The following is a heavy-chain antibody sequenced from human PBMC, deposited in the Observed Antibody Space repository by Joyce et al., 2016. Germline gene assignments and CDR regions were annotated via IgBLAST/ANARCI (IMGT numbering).Heavy chain of an antibody. V-gene: IGHV1-69*12. CDR2: SIPFLGTT. J-gene: IGHJ6*02. CDR3: ARGGTSSDHYFFYTLDV. CDR1: GGDFSNYT. Sequence: QVLLVQSGAAVKRPGSSLRVSCKSSGGDFSNYTVNWVRQAPGQRLWWMGCSIPFLGTTKYSEDFQGRVTLTADQSTRTAYLELSSLTSADTAVYYCARGGTSSDHYFFYTLDVWGPGTTVIVSS. D-gene: IGHD1-14*01.